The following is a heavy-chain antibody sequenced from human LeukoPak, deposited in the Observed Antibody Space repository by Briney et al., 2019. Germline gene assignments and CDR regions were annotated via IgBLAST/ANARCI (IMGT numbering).Heavy chain of an antibody. D-gene: IGHD3-10*01. J-gene: IGHJ4*02. V-gene: IGHV4-34*01. CDR2: INHSGST. CDR3: ARGGYGSDYINY. CDR1: GGSFSGYY. Sequence: SETLSLTCAVYGGSFSGYYWSWIRQPPGKGLEWIGEINHSGSTNYNPSLKSRVTISVDTSKNQFSLKLSSVTAADTAVYYCARGGYGSDYINYWGQGTLVTVSS.